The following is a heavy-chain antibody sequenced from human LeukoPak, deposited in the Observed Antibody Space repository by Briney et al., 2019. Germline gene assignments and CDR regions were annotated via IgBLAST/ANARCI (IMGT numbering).Heavy chain of an antibody. CDR2: IIPILGVA. CDR1: GGTFSSYA. J-gene: IGHJ4*02. V-gene: IGHV1-69*04. Sequence: SVKVSCKASGGTFSSYAISWVRQAPGQGFEWMGRIIPILGVANYAQKFQGRVTITADKSTSTAYMELSSLRSEDTAVYYCASSVVVVAATAFDYWGQGTLVTVSS. CDR3: ASSVVVVAATAFDY. D-gene: IGHD2-15*01.